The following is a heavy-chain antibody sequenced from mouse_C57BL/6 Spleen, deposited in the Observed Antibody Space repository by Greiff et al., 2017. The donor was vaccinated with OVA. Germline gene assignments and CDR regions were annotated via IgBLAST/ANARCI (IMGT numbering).Heavy chain of an antibody. V-gene: IGHV5-4*03. D-gene: IGHD4-1*01. CDR3: ARAGRVWYFDV. CDR1: GFTFSSYA. CDR2: ISDGGSYT. Sequence: DVKLVESGGGLVKPGGSLKLSCAASGFTFSSYAMSWVRQTPEKRLEWVATISDGGSYTYYPDNVKGRFTISRDNAKNNLYLQMSHLKSEDTAMYYCARAGRVWYFDVWGTGTTVTVSS. J-gene: IGHJ1*03.